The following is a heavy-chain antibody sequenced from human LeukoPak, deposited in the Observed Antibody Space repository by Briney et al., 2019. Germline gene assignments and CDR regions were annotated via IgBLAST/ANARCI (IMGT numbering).Heavy chain of an antibody. V-gene: IGHV4-4*07. CDR1: AGSISGYY. J-gene: IGHJ4*02. Sequence: PSETLSLTCTVSAGSISGYYWTWIRQPAGKGLEWIGRIYGTGSTYYNPSLESRVTISLDTSNNQFSLKVTSVTAEDTAVYFCARGTEMTRVAGYYSFNYWGQGTLVSVSS. D-gene: IGHD4-11*01. CDR3: ARGTEMTRVAGYYSFNY. CDR2: IYGTGST.